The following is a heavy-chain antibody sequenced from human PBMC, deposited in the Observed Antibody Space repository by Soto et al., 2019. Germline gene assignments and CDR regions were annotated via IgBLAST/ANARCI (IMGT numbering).Heavy chain of an antibody. D-gene: IGHD3-16*01. CDR2: TYYRSKWYN. J-gene: IGHJ6*02. V-gene: IGHV6-1*01. CDR3: AREDAHTWGDYYYGMDV. Sequence: SQTLPLTCAISGDSVSSNSAAWNWIRQSPSRGLEWLGRTYYRSKWYNDYAVSVKSRITINPDTSKNQFSLQLNSVTPEDTAVYYCAREDAHTWGDYYYGMDVWGQGTTVTVSS. CDR1: GDSVSSNSAA.